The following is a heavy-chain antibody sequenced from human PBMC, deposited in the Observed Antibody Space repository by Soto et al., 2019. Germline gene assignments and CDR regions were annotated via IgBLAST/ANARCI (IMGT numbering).Heavy chain of an antibody. CDR1: GYIFTSCW. J-gene: IGHJ3*02. D-gene: IGHD4-17*01. CDR3: ARLEVSDDYGDFDI. V-gene: IGHV5-51*01. Sequence: GDSLKVSCKFAGYIFTSCWIFLVGQVPGKCLEWMGIIYPGDSYTRYSPSFQGQVTISDDKSISTDSLQWSSLKASDTSMYYCARLEVSDDYGDFDIWGKGTMVTVSS. CDR2: IYPGDSYT.